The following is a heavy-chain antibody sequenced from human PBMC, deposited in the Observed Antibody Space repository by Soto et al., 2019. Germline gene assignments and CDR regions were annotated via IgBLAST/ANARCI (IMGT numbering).Heavy chain of an antibody. D-gene: IGHD3-9*01. Sequence: QVQLVQSGAEVKKPGSSVKVSCKACGGTFSSYTISWVRQAPGQGLEWMGRIIPILGIANYAQKFQGRVTITADKSTSTAYMELSSLRSEDTAVYYCASTLEDYDILTGYYRRHAFDIWGQGTMVTVSS. CDR1: GGTFSSYT. J-gene: IGHJ3*02. CDR3: ASTLEDYDILTGYYRRHAFDI. CDR2: IIPILGIA. V-gene: IGHV1-69*02.